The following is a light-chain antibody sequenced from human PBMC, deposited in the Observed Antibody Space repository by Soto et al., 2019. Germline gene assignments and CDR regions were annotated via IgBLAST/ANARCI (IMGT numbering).Light chain of an antibody. CDR1: QSVSNY. J-gene: IGKJ2*01. CDR3: QLRSNWPPLYT. V-gene: IGKV3-11*01. Sequence: EIVLTQSPATLSLSPGERATLSCRASQSVSNYLAWYQQKPGQAPRLLISDASNRSTGIPARFSGSGSGTDFTRTISSLEPEDFAVYYCQLRSNWPPLYTFGQGTKLDIK. CDR2: DAS.